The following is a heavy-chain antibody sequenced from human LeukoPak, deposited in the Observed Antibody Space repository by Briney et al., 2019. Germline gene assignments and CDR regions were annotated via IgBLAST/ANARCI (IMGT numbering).Heavy chain of an antibody. CDR1: DDSITMYY. V-gene: IGHV4-39*02. Sequence: SETLSLTCTVSDDSITMYYWTWIRQPPGKGLEWIGSIYYSGSTYYNPSLKSRVTISVDTSKNQFSLKLSSVTAADTAVYYCARDALDLDSSGLDYWGQGTLVTVSS. CDR3: ARDALDLDSSGLDY. J-gene: IGHJ4*02. CDR2: IYYSGST. D-gene: IGHD3-22*01.